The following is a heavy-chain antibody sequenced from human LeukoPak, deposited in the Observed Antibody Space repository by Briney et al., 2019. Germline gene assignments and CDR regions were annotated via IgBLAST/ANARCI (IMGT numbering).Heavy chain of an antibody. V-gene: IGHV3-23*01. J-gene: IGHJ4*02. D-gene: IGHD6-19*01. Sequence: GGSLRLSCAASGFTFSSYAMSWVRQAPGKGLEWVSAISGSGGSTYYADSVKGRFTISRDNSKNTLYLQMNSLRAEDTAVYYCATDSGIAVAGKIVDYWGQGTLVTVSS. CDR1: GFTFSSYA. CDR3: ATDSGIAVAGKIVDY. CDR2: ISGSGGST.